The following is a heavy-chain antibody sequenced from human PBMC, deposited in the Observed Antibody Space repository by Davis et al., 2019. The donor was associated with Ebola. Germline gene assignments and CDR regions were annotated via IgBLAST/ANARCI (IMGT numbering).Heavy chain of an antibody. CDR2: ISSSGSTI. D-gene: IGHD3-10*01. V-gene: IGHV3-11*04. Sequence: PGGSLRLSCAASGFTFSDYYMSWIRQAPGKGLEWVSYISSSGSTIYYADSVKGRFTISRDTSKNTLYLQMNSLRAEDTALYFRARGTHIDYYASGNFVNFDQWGQGTVVSVSS. J-gene: IGHJ4*02. CDR3: ARGTHIDYYASGNFVNFDQ. CDR1: GFTFSDYY.